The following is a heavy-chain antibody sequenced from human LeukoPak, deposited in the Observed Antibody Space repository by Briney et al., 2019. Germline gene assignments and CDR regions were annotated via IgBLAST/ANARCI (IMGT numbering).Heavy chain of an antibody. CDR2: FDPEDGET. CDR3: ATCRRVRDAFDI. V-gene: IGHV1-24*01. J-gene: IGHJ3*02. Sequence: RVASGKVSSKLYGYTLTELSMHWERQAPGKGREWMGGFDPEDGETIYAQKFQGRVTMTEDTSTDTAYMELSSLRSEDTAVYYCATCRRVRDAFDIWGQGTMVTVSS. CDR1: GYTLTELS. D-gene: IGHD3-10*01.